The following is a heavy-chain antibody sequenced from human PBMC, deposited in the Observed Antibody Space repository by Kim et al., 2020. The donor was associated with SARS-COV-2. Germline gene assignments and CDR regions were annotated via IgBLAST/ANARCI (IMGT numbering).Heavy chain of an antibody. J-gene: IGHJ4*02. V-gene: IGHV4-34*01. D-gene: IGHD6-13*01. CDR3: ARGLGPINKIAAAGSFYFDY. Sequence: SETLSLTCAVYGGSFSGYYWSWIRQPPGKGLEWIGEINHSGSTNYNPSLKSRVTISVDTSKNQFSLKLSSVTAADTAVYYCARGLGPINKIAAAGSFYFDYGGQGTLVTVSS. CDR2: INHSGST. CDR1: GGSFSGYY.